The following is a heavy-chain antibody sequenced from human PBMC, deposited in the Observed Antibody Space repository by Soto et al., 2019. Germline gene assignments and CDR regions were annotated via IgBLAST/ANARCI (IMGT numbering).Heavy chain of an antibody. Sequence: GGSLRLSCAASGFTFSSYEMNWVRQAPGKGLEWVSYISSSGSTIYYADSVKGRFTISRDNAKNSLYLQMNSLRAEDTAVYYCARVVLDYYDSSGYQTNWYFDLWSRGTLVTVSS. CDR1: GFTFSSYE. CDR3: ARVVLDYYDSSGYQTNWYFDL. D-gene: IGHD3-22*01. CDR2: ISSSGSTI. J-gene: IGHJ2*01. V-gene: IGHV3-48*03.